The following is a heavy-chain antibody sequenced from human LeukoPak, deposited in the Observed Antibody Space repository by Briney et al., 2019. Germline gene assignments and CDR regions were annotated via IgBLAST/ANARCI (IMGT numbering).Heavy chain of an antibody. J-gene: IGHJ5*02. CDR1: GFTVSSNY. V-gene: IGHV3-53*01. Sequence: GGSLRLSCAASGFTVSSNYMSWVRQAPGKGLEWVSVIYSSGNTYYADSVKGRFTISRDNSKNTLYLQMNSLRAEDTAVYYCARGARRICGSTSCPFDPWGQGTLVTVSS. CDR2: IYSSGNT. CDR3: ARGARRICGSTSCPFDP. D-gene: IGHD2-2*01.